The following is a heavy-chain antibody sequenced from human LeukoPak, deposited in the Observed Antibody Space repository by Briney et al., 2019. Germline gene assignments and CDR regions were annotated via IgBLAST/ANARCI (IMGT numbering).Heavy chain of an antibody. CDR3: AKLTGYYYDSSGYYYADY. CDR2: IRYDGSNK. D-gene: IGHD3-22*01. V-gene: IGHV3-30*02. Sequence: PGGSLRLSCAASGFTFSHHGMHWVRQAPGKGLEWVAFIRYDGSNKYYADSVKGRFTIFRDNSKNTLYLQMNSLRAEDTAVYYCAKLTGYYYDSSGYYYADYWGQGTLVTVSS. CDR1: GFTFSHHG. J-gene: IGHJ4*02.